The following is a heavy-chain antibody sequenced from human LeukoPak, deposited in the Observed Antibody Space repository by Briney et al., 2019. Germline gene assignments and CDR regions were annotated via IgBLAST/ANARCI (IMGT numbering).Heavy chain of an antibody. CDR2: ISSSGSTI. CDR3: AGGVDILTGYSAPHNWFDP. J-gene: IGHJ5*02. CDR1: GFTFSDYY. Sequence: GGSLRLSCAASGFTFSDYYMSWIRQAPGKGLEWVSYISSSGSTIYYADSVKGRFTISRDNAKNSLYLQMNSLRAEDTAVYYCAGGVDILTGYSAPHNWFDPWGQGTLVTVSS. V-gene: IGHV3-11*01. D-gene: IGHD3-9*01.